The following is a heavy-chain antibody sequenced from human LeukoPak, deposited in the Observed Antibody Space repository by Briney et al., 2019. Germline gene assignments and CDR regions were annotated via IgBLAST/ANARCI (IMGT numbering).Heavy chain of an antibody. CDR3: LWWDY. CDR1: GFTFSTAW. Sequence: GGSLRLSCVASGFTFSTAWMSWLRQAPGQGLEWVGRIKSNSDGGTTDYAASVKGRFTISRDDSKNTVYLQMNSLKTEDTAVYYCLWWDYWGQGTLVTVPS. J-gene: IGHJ4*02. D-gene: IGHD2-21*01. V-gene: IGHV3-15*01. CDR2: IKSNSDGGTT.